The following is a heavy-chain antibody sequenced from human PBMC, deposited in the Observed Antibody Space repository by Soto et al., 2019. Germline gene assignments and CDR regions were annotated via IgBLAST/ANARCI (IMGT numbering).Heavy chain of an antibody. CDR1: GGSISSSNW. CDR3: AGIAVGMDA. J-gene: IGHJ6*04. Sequence: SETLSLTCAFSGGSISSSNWWSWVRQPPGRGLEWIGEIYHSGSTNYNPSPKSRVTISVEKSKNQLSLKLSSVTAADTAGYDGAGIAVGMDAWGKAST. D-gene: IGHD6-19*01. CDR2: IYHSGST. V-gene: IGHV4-4*02.